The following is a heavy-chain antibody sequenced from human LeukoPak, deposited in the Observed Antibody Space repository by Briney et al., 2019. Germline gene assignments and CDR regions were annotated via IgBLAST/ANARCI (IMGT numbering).Heavy chain of an antibody. CDR3: ARDVVGSLDY. CDR1: GFDFRNYW. D-gene: IGHD2-15*01. J-gene: IGHJ4*02. V-gene: IGHV3-7*01. Sequence: GGSLRLSCAGSGFDFRNYWMAWVRQAPGKGPEWVANVKEDGSARHYADSVKGRFTISRDNAQNSVYLQMNSLRVEDTAVYYCARDVVGSLDYWGLGTSVTVSS. CDR2: VKEDGSAR.